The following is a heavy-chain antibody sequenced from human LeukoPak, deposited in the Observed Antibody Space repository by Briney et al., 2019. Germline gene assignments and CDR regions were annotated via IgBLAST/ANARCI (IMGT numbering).Heavy chain of an antibody. CDR2: IRYDGSNK. J-gene: IGHJ3*01. Sequence: GGSLRPSCAASGFTFSDYGIHWVRQAPSKGLEWVTFIRYDGSNKYYADSVQGRFIISRDDSKNTVFLQMNSLRAEDTAVYYCAKEGRGYSYGYVSFDLWGQGTMVTVSS. CDR3: AKEGRGYSYGYVSFDL. D-gene: IGHD5-18*01. V-gene: IGHV3-30*02. CDR1: GFTFSDYG.